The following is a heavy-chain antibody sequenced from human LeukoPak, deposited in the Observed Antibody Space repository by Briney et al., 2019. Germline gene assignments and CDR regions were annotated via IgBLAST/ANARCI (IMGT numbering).Heavy chain of an antibody. Sequence: SETLSLTCTVSGGSISSYYWSWIRQPPGKGLGWIGYIYYSGSTNYNPSLKSRVTISVDTSKNQFSLKLSSVTAADTAVYYCARPQDYGDGAFDIWGQGKMVTVSS. D-gene: IGHD4-17*01. CDR2: IYYSGST. J-gene: IGHJ3*02. CDR1: GGSISSYY. CDR3: ARPQDYGDGAFDI. V-gene: IGHV4-59*08.